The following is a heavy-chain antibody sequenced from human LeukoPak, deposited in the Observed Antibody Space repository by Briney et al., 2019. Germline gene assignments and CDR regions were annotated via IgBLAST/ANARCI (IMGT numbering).Heavy chain of an antibody. V-gene: IGHV1-69*13. CDR2: IIPIFGTA. J-gene: IGHJ4*02. D-gene: IGHD6-19*01. Sequence: SVKDSCKASGGTFSSYAISWVRQAPGQGLEWMGGIIPIFGTANYAQKFQGRVTITADESTSTAYMELSSLRSEDTAVYYCARDLAVGGPVSSAQGDYWGQGTLVTVSS. CDR1: GGTFSSYA. CDR3: ARDLAVGGPVSSAQGDY.